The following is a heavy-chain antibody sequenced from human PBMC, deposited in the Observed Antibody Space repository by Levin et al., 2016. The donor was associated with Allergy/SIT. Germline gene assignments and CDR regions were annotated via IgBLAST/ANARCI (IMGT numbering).Heavy chain of an antibody. CDR3: AKWGSGWYLYYYYGMDV. V-gene: IGHV3-23*01. J-gene: IGHJ6*02. CDR2: ISGSGGST. D-gene: IGHD6-19*01. Sequence: WIRQPPGKGLEWVSAISGSGGSTYYADSVKGRFTISRDNSKNTLYLQMNSLRAEDTAVYYCAKWGSGWYLYYYYGMDVWGQGTTVTVSS.